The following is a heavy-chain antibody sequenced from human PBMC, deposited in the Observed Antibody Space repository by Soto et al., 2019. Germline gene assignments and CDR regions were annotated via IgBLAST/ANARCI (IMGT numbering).Heavy chain of an antibody. CDR3: ARDGVVGSASYPHDAFDI. D-gene: IGHD3-10*01. J-gene: IGHJ3*02. Sequence: GGSLRLSCAASGFTFDDYGMSWVRQAPGKGLEWVSGINWNGGSTGYADSVKGRFTISRDNAKNSLYLQMNSLRAEDTALYHCARDGVVGSASYPHDAFDIWGQGTMVTVSS. CDR1: GFTFDDYG. CDR2: INWNGGST. V-gene: IGHV3-20*01.